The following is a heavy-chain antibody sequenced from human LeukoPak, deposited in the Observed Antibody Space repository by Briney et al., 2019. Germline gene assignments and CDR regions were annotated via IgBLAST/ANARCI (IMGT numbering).Heavy chain of an antibody. D-gene: IGHD3-16*01. CDR2: IYYSGST. CDR1: GGSISSYY. V-gene: IGHV4-59*08. Sequence: KSSETLSLTCTVSGGSISSYYWSWIRQPPGKGLEWIGYIYYSGSTNYNPSLKSRVTISVDTSKNQFSLKLSSVTAADTAVYYCASLNYDYVWGSSRGTDDAFDIWGQGTMVTVSS. CDR3: ASLNYDYVWGSSRGTDDAFDI. J-gene: IGHJ3*02.